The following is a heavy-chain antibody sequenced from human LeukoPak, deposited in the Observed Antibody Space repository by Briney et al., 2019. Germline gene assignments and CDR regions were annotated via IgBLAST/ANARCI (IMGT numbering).Heavy chain of an antibody. D-gene: IGHD3-3*01. Sequence: ASVKVSCKASGYTFSGHYIHWVRQAPGQGLEWKGWINPNSGDTDYAQKFQGRVTMTRDTSISTAYMELSRLRSDDTALYYCARDATSGYYYYYMAVWGKGTTVTVSS. CDR3: ARDATSGYYYYYMAV. J-gene: IGHJ6*03. CDR2: INPNSGDT. CDR1: GYTFSGHY. V-gene: IGHV1-2*02.